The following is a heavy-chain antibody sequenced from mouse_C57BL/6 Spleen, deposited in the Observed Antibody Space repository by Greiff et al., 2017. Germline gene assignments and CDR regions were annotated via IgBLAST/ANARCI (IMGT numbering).Heavy chain of an antibody. D-gene: IGHD1-1*01. V-gene: IGHV1-9*01. CDR2: ILPGSGST. J-gene: IGHJ3*01. Sequence: QVQLQQSGAELMKPGASVKHSCKATGYTFTGYWIEWVKQRPGHGLGWIGEILPGSGSTNYNEKFKGKATFTADTSSNTAYMQLSSLTTEDSAVYYCVYFITTGDAAYWGQGTLVTVSA. CDR3: VYFITTGDAAY. CDR1: GYTFTGYW.